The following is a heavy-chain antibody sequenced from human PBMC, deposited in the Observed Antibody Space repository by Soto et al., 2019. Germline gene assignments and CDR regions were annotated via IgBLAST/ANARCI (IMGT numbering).Heavy chain of an antibody. Sequence: QITLKESGPTLVKPTQTLTLTCTFSGFSLSTSGVGVGWIRQPPGKALEWLAVIYWDDDKRSSSSQKSRLTINKATYKNQVVLTMTNMDPVDTATYYCAHHPYFGLAPYSFDYWGQGILVTVSS. J-gene: IGHJ4*02. CDR1: GFSLSTSGVG. D-gene: IGHD3-10*01. CDR3: AHHPYFGLAPYSFDY. V-gene: IGHV2-5*02. CDR2: IYWDDDK.